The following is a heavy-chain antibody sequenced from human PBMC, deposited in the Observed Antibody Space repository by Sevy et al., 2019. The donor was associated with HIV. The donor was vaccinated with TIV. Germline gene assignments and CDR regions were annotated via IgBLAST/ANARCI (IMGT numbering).Heavy chain of an antibody. D-gene: IGHD6-19*01. V-gene: IGHV3-53*01. J-gene: IGHJ6*02. Sequence: GGSLRLSCAASGFSVSSNYMRWVRQAPGKGLEWVSIIYSGGSTYYADSVKGRFTISRDNSKNTLYLQMNSLRAEDPAVYYCAGDRREEWLAGGYYYYGMDVWGQGTTVTVSS. CDR3: AGDRREEWLAGGYYYYGMDV. CDR1: GFSVSSNY. CDR2: IYSGGST.